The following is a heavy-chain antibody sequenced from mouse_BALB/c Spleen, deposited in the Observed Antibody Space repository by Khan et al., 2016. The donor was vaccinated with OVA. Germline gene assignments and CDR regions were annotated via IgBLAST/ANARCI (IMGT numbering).Heavy chain of an antibody. V-gene: IGHV9-3-1*01. CDR2: INTYTGEP. CDR3: ARPPYFSYVMVY. D-gene: IGHD2-10*01. CDR1: GYTFTNYG. J-gene: IGHJ4*01. Sequence: LVESGPELKKPGETVKISCKASGYTFTNYGMNWVKQAPGNGLKWMGWINTYTGEPTYADDFKGRFAFSLETSASTAYLQINNLKNEDTATYFCARPPYFSYVMVYWGQGTSVTVSS.